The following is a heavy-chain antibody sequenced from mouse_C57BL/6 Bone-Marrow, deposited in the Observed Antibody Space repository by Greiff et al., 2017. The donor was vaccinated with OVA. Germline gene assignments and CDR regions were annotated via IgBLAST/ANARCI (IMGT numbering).Heavy chain of an antibody. Sequence: VQLQQSGPELVKPGASVKISCKASGYSFTGYYMNWVKQSPEKSLEWIGEINPSTGGTTYNQKFKAKATLTVDKSSSTAYMQLKSLTSEDSAVYYCARMYGSTYWGQGTTLTVSS. CDR3: ARMYGSTY. J-gene: IGHJ2*01. CDR1: GYSFTGYY. CDR2: INPSTGGT. D-gene: IGHD1-1*01. V-gene: IGHV1-42*01.